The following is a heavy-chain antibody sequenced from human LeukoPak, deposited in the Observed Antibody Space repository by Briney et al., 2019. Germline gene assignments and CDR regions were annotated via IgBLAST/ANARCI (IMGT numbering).Heavy chain of an antibody. CDR1: GGSISSYY. CDR3: ARHTYYYDSSGYYVFDY. Sequence: PSETLSLTCTVSGGSISSYYWSWIRQPPGKGLEGIGYIYYSGSTNYNPSLKSRVTISVDTSKNQFSLKLSSVTAADTAVYYCARHTYYYDSSGYYVFDYWGQGTLVTVSS. J-gene: IGHJ4*02. D-gene: IGHD3-22*01. V-gene: IGHV4-59*08. CDR2: IYYSGST.